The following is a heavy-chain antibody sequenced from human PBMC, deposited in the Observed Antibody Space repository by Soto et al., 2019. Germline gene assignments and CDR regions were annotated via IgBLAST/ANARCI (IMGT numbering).Heavy chain of an antibody. CDR3: ARGSPADFDY. V-gene: IGHV4-39*07. J-gene: IGHJ4*02. CDR2: IYYSGST. CDR1: GGSISSSSYY. Sequence: SETLSLTCTVSGGSISSSSYYWGWIRQPPGKGLEWIGSIYYSGSTYYNPSLKSRVTISVDTSKNQFSLKLSSVTAADTAVYYCARGSPADFDYWGQGTLVTVSS.